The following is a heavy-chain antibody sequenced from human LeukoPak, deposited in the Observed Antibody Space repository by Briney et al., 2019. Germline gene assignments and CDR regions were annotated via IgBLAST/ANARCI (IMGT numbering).Heavy chain of an antibody. Sequence: SETLSLTCTVSGGSISSSSYYWGWIRQPPGRGLEWIGSIDYSGSTYYNPSLKSRVTISVDTSKNQFSLKLSSVTAADTAVYYCARRRKGGYYDSSGYYVDWGQGTLVTVSS. CDR1: GGSISSSSYY. V-gene: IGHV4-39*01. J-gene: IGHJ4*02. D-gene: IGHD3-22*01. CDR2: IDYSGST. CDR3: ARRRKGGYYDSSGYYVD.